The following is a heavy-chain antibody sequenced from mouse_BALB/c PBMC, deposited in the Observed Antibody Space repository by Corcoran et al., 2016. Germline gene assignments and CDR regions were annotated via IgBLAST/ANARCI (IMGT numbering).Heavy chain of an antibody. J-gene: IGHJ2*01. D-gene: IGHD4-1*01. V-gene: IGHV9-3-1*01. CDR3: ATGYYFDY. CDR2: INTYTGEP. CDR1: GYTFTNYG. Sequence: QIQLVQSGPELKKPGETVKISCKASGYTFTNYGMNWVKQAPGKGLKWMGWINTYTGEPTYADDFKGRFAFSLETSASTAYLQNNNLKNEDTATYFCATGYYFDYCGQGTTLTVSS.